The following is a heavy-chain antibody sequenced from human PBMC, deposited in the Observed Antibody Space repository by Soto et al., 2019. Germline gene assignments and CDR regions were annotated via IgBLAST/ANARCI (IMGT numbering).Heavy chain of an antibody. D-gene: IGHD6-13*01. Sequence: ASVKVPCKASGYTFTGYYMHWVRQAPGQGLEWMGWINPNSGGTNYAQKFQGRVTMTRDTSISTAYMELSRLRSDDTAVYYCARVWGIAAAGLNGGDYWGQGTLVTVSS. CDR1: GYTFTGYY. CDR2: INPNSGGT. V-gene: IGHV1-2*02. CDR3: ARVWGIAAAGLNGGDY. J-gene: IGHJ4*02.